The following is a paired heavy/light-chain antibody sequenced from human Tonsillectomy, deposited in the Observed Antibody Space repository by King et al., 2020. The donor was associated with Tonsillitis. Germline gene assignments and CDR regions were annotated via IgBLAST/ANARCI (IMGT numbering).Heavy chain of an antibody. CDR2: IIPIFDTA. CDR3: ATGRSGSYPDDS. J-gene: IGHJ4*02. Sequence: QVQLVQSGAEVKKPGSSVKVSCKASGGTFSNYAIIWVRQAPGQGLEWMGGIIPIFDTANSAQKFQGRVTITADESTGTAYMKLSSLTSEDTAVYYCATGRSGSYPDDSWGQGTLVIVSS. D-gene: IGHD1-26*01. CDR1: GGTFSNYA. V-gene: IGHV1-69*01.
Light chain of an antibody. CDR1: SSNIGSNT. CDR2: SNN. V-gene: IGLV1-44*01. Sequence: QSVLTQAPSASGTPGQRVTISCSGSSSNIGSNTVNWYQQLPGTAPKLLIYSNNQRPSGVPDRFSGSKSGTSASLAISGLQSEDEADYYCAAWDDSLNVLVFGGGTKLTVL. CDR3: AAWDDSLNVLV. J-gene: IGLJ2*01.